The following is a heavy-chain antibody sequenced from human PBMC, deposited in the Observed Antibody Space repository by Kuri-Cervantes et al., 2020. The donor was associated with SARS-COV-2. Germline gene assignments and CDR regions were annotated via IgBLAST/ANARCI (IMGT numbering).Heavy chain of an antibody. CDR3: AKDDHILGSVVIATPLY. V-gene: IGHV3-13*03. J-gene: IGHJ4*02. Sequence: GGSLRLSCAACGFTFSSYDMHWVRQATGKGLEWVSAIGTAGDTYYPGSVKGQFTISRENAKNSLYLQMNSLRAGDTAVYYCAKDDHILGSVVIATPLYWGQGTLVTVSS. D-gene: IGHD2-21*01. CDR1: GFTFSSYD. CDR2: IGTAGDT.